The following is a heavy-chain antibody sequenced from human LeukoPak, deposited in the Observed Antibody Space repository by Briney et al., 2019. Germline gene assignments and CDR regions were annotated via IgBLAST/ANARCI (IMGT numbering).Heavy chain of an antibody. CDR2: ISLSGTTI. CDR3: AKGGRGIGNYFDH. D-gene: IGHD3-10*01. Sequence: GGSLRLSCAASGFTFSDYYMSWIRQAPGKGLEWVSYISLSGTTIYYADSVKGRFTISRDNAKNSLYLQMNSLRADDTAIYYCAKGGRGIGNYFDHWGQGTLVTVSS. V-gene: IGHV3-11*01. CDR1: GFTFSDYY. J-gene: IGHJ4*02.